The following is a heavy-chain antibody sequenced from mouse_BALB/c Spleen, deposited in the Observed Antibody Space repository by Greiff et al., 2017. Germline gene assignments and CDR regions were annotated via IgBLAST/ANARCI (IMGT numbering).Heavy chain of an antibody. CDR2: INPSNGGT. J-gene: IGHJ3*01. V-gene: IGHV1S81*02. Sequence: VQLQQSGAELVKPGASVKLSCKASGYTFTSYYMYWVKQRPGQGLEWIGEINPSNGGTNFNEKFKSKATLTVDKSSSTAYMQLSSLTSEDSAVYYYTREGAWFAYWGQGTLVTVSA. CDR3: TREGAWFAY. D-gene: IGHD3-3*01. CDR1: GYTFTSYY.